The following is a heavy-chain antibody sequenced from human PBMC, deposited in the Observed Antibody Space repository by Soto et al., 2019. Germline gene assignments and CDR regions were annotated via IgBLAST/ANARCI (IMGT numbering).Heavy chain of an antibody. CDR1: GFTFSSYA. CDR3: AKPRRIYCSGGSCYPTDAFDI. D-gene: IGHD2-15*01. V-gene: IGHV3-23*01. Sequence: GGSLRLPCAASGFTFSSYAMSWVRQAPGKGLEWVSAISGSGGSTYYADSVKGRFTISRDNSKNTLYLQMNSLRAEDTAVYYCAKPRRIYCSGGSCYPTDAFDIWGQGTMVTVSS. J-gene: IGHJ3*02. CDR2: ISGSGGST.